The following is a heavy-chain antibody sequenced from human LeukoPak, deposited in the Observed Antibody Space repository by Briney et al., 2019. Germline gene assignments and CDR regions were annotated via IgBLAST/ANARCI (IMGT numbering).Heavy chain of an antibody. V-gene: IGHV3-23*01. CDR2: IDGSGSST. CDR1: GFTFSNYA. J-gene: IGHJ4*02. Sequence: GGSQRLSCAVSGFTFSNYAMSWVRQAPAKGVEWVSAIDGSGSSTYYADSVQGRFIISRDNSKNTLYLQMNSLKAEDTAAYYCAKYFYDSGTYSFDYWGQGALVTVSS. D-gene: IGHD3-10*01. CDR3: AKYFYDSGTYSFDY.